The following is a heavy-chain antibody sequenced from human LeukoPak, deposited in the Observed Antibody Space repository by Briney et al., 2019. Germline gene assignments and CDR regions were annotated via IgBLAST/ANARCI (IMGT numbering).Heavy chain of an antibody. D-gene: IGHD3-10*01. Sequence: GGSLRLSCAASGFTFSSYAMSWVRQAPGKGLDWVSAISASGGSTSYADSVKGRFTISRDNSKNTLYLQMNSLRAVDTAVYYCAREIRDWYFDLWGRGTLVTVSS. V-gene: IGHV3-23*01. J-gene: IGHJ2*01. CDR2: ISASGGST. CDR1: GFTFSSYA. CDR3: AREIRDWYFDL.